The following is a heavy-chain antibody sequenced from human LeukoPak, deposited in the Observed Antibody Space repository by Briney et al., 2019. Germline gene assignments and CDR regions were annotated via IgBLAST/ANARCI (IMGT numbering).Heavy chain of an antibody. CDR1: GFTFDDYG. CDR3: ARDQRLVQAYYFDY. D-gene: IGHD6-19*01. CDR2: INWNGGST. Sequence: GGSLRLSCAASGFTFDDYGMSRVRQAPGKGLEWVSGINWNGGSTGYADSVKGRFTISRDNAKNSLYLQMNSLRAEDTALYYCARDQRLVQAYYFDYWGQGTLVTVSS. V-gene: IGHV3-20*04. J-gene: IGHJ4*02.